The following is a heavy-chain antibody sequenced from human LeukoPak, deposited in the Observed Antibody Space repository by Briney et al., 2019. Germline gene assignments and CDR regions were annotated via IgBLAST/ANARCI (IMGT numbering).Heavy chain of an antibody. CDR2: ISAYNVNT. J-gene: IGHJ4*02. CDR3: ARTTTTGLVDY. Sequence: ASVKVSSKASGYTFTSYGISWVRQAPGQGLEWMGWISAYNVNTVYAQKLQGRVTMTTDTSTSTAYMELRSLRSDDTAVYYCARTTTTGLVDYWGQGTLVTVAS. CDR1: GYTFTSYG. D-gene: IGHD6-19*01. V-gene: IGHV1-18*01.